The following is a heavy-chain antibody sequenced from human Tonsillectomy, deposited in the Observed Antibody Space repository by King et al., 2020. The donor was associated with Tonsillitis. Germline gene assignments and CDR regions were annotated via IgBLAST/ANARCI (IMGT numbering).Heavy chain of an antibody. CDR1: GFTFSSYG. CDR3: ARGSYDFWSGYYNRGFDY. Sequence: VKLVESGGGVVQPGRSLRLSCAASGFTFSSYGMHWVRQAPGKGLEWVAVIWYDGSNKYYADSGKGRFTISRDNSKNTLYLQMNSLRAEDTAVYYCARGSYDFWSGYYNRGFDYWGQGTLVTVSS. J-gene: IGHJ4*02. CDR2: IWYDGSNK. V-gene: IGHV3-33*08. D-gene: IGHD3-3*01.